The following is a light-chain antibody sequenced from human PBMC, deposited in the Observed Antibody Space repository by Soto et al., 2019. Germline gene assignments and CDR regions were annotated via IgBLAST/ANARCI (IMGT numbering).Light chain of an antibody. V-gene: IGKV3-15*01. CDR1: QSVSSN. CDR2: DAS. Sequence: EIVMTQSPATLSVSPGERATLSSRASQSVSSNLAWYQQKPGQAPRLLIYDASPRATGIPARFSGSGSGREFTLTISSLQSEDFAVYYCQQYNNWPPWTFGHGTKVEIK. J-gene: IGKJ1*01. CDR3: QQYNNWPPWT.